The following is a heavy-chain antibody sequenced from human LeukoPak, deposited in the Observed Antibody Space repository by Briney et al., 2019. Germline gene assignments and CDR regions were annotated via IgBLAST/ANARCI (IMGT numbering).Heavy chain of an antibody. V-gene: IGHV4-30-2*01. CDR3: ARGRRGFDY. J-gene: IGHJ4*02. Sequence: SETLSLTCTVSGGSISSGGYYWSWIRQPPGKGLEWIGYIYHSGSTYYNPSLKSRVTISVDRSKNQFSLKLSSVTAADTAVYYCARGRRGFDYWGQGTLVTVSS. D-gene: IGHD3-10*01. CDR2: IYHSGST. CDR1: GGSISSGGYY.